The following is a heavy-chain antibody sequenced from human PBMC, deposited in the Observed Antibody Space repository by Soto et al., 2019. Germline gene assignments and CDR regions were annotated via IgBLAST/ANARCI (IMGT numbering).Heavy chain of an antibody. D-gene: IGHD6-13*01. J-gene: IGHJ5*02. CDR1: GDSIDTSSDC. V-gene: IGHV4-30-4*08. Sequence: PSETLSLTCTVSGDSIDTSSDCWGWIRQPPGKGLEWIGYIYYSGSTYYNPSLKSRVTISVDTSKNQFSLKLSSVTAADTAVYYCARDGEAAEYNWFDPWGQGTLVTVSS. CDR2: IYYSGST. CDR3: ARDGEAAEYNWFDP.